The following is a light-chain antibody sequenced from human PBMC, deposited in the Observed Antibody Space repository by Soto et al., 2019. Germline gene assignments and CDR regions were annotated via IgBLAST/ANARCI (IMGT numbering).Light chain of an antibody. V-gene: IGKV1-5*03. CDR2: KAS. CDR1: QSISSW. CDR3: QQYNFYSWT. Sequence: DIQMTQSPSTLSASVGDRVTITCRASQSISSWLAWYQQKPGKAPKLLIYKASNLESGVPSRFSGIGSGTEFTLTISSLQPEDFATYYCQQYNFYSWTFGQGTKVDI. J-gene: IGKJ1*01.